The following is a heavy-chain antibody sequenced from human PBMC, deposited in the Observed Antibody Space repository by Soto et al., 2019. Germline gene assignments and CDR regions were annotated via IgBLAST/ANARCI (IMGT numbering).Heavy chain of an antibody. J-gene: IGHJ4*02. Sequence: ASVKVSCKASGYTFTSYYMHWVRQAPGQGLEWMGIINPSGGSTSYAQKFQGRVTMTRDTSTSTVYMELSSLRSEDTAVYYCARARGVITMVRGPTRAPFDYWGQGTLVTVSS. CDR3: ARARGVITMVRGPTRAPFDY. CDR1: GYTFTSYY. V-gene: IGHV1-46*01. CDR2: INPSGGST. D-gene: IGHD3-10*01.